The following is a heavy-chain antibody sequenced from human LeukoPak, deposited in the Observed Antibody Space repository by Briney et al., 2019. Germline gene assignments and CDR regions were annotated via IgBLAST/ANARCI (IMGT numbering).Heavy chain of an antibody. J-gene: IGHJ4*02. V-gene: IGHV4-59*01. D-gene: IGHD5-18*01. Sequence: PSETLSLTCTVSGGSISSYYWSWIRQPPGKGLEWIGYIFYTGSTNYNPSLKSRVTIAVDPSKNQFSLKLSSVTAADTAVYYCARGYSYGGWDYWGQGTLVTVSS. CDR3: ARGYSYGGWDY. CDR1: GGSISSYY. CDR2: IFYTGST.